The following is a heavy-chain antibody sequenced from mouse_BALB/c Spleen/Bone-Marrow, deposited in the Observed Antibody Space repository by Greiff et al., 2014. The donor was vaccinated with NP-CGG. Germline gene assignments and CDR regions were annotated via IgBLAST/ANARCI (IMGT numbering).Heavy chain of an antibody. CDR2: IIPSSGYT. D-gene: IGHD1-1*01. CDR3: AIRYYAMDY. J-gene: IGHJ4*01. CDR1: GYTFTTYT. Sequence: QVQLQQSGAELARPGASVKMSCKASGYTFTTYTIHWMKQRPGQGLEWIGYIIPSSGYTNYNQKFKDKATLTADKSSSTAYMQLSSLTPEDSAVYYRAIRYYAMDYWGQGTSVTVSS. V-gene: IGHV1-4*01.